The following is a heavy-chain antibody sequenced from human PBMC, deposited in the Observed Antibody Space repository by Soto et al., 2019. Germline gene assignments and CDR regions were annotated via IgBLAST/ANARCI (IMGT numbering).Heavy chain of an antibody. Sequence: GGALRLSCAASGFTFSSYAMSWVRQAPGKGLEWVSAISGSGGSTYYADSVKGRFTISRDNSKNTLYLQTNRLRAEDTAGYSCAKLLRDTLIVRDYWGQGTLVTVSS. CDR2: ISGSGGST. J-gene: IGHJ4*02. CDR3: AKLLRDTLIVRDY. V-gene: IGHV3-23*01. CDR1: GFTFSSYA. D-gene: IGHD3-22*01.